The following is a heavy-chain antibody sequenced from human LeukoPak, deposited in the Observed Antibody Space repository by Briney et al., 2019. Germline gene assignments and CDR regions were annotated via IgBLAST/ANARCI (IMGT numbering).Heavy chain of an antibody. D-gene: IGHD2-8*01. V-gene: IGHV3-7*01. CDR1: GFTFSNAW. J-gene: IGHJ4*02. CDR3: TRVRDLIWPSYLDY. CDR2: IKQDGSEK. Sequence: GGSLRLSCAASGFTFSNAWMSWVRQAPGKGLEWVANIKQDGSEKFYVDSVKGRFTISRDNAKSSLYLQMNSLRAEDTAVYYCTRVRDLIWPSYLDYWGQGTLVTVSS.